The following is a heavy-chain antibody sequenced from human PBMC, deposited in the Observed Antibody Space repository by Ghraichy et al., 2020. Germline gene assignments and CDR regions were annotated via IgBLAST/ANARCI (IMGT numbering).Heavy chain of an antibody. CDR2: INYSGST. Sequence: SETLSLTCTVSGGSISSSSYYWGWIRQPPGKGLEWIGSINYSGSTYYNPSIKSRVTISVDTSKNQFSLKLSSVTAADTAVYYCARHRHPITMIVVAPGGWFDPWGQGTLVTVSS. CDR1: GGSISSSSYY. CDR3: ARHRHPITMIVVAPGGWFDP. J-gene: IGHJ5*02. D-gene: IGHD3-22*01. V-gene: IGHV4-39*01.